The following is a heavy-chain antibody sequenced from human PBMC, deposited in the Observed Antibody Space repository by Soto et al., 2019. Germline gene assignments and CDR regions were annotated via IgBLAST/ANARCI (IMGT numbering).Heavy chain of an antibody. D-gene: IGHD3-3*01. J-gene: IGHJ6*02. CDR1: GYSFTSYW. CDR3: ATDGVTIFGVAPYGMDV. Sequence: PGESLKISCKGSGYSFTSYWIGWVRQMPGKGLEWMGIIYPGDSDTRYSPSFQGQVTISADKSISTAYMELSSLRSEDTAVYYCATDGVTIFGVAPYGMDVWGQGTTVTVSS. CDR2: IYPGDSDT. V-gene: IGHV5-51*01.